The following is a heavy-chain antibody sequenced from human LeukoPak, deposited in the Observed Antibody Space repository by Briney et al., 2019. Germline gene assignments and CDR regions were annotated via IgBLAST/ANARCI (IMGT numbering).Heavy chain of an antibody. CDR3: ASLAVGATDY. V-gene: IGHV4-30-2*01. CDR2: IYHSGST. D-gene: IGHD1-26*01. CDR1: GGSISSGGYY. Sequence: SETLPLTCTVSGGSISSGGYYWSWIRQPPGKGLEWIGYIYHSGSTYYNPSLKSRVTISVDRSKNQFSLKLSSVTAADTAVYYCASLAVGATDYWGQGTLVTVSS. J-gene: IGHJ4*02.